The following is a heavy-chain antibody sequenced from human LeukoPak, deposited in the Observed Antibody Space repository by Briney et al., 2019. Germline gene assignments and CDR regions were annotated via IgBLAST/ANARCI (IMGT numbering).Heavy chain of an antibody. D-gene: IGHD5-24*01. CDR2: ISWNSGSI. J-gene: IGHJ4*02. CDR3: AKDFWRDGYNFGDY. V-gene: IGHV3-9*01. CDR1: GFTFSSYD. Sequence: GGSLRLSCAASGFTFSSYDLTWVRQAPGKGLEWVSGISWNSGSIGYADSVKGRFTISRDNAKNSLYLQMNSLRAEDTALYYCAKDFWRDGYNFGDYWGQGTLVTVSS.